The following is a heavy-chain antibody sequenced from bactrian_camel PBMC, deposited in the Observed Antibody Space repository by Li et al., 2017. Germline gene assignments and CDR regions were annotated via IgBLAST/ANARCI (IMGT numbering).Heavy chain of an antibody. CDR1: GRITCTYN. CDR3: ASGQDGGDCPSEFGY. D-gene: IGHD2*01. Sequence: HVQLVESGGGSVQPGGSLKLSCVSSGRITCTYNVYWYRQPPGKEREFVARADVDGSTPYADSVKGRFTISQDNAKNTLYLQMNSLQPEDTAVYYCASGQDGGDCPSEFGYWGQGTQVTVS. CDR2: ADVDGST. J-gene: IGHJ6*01. V-gene: IGHV3S53*01.